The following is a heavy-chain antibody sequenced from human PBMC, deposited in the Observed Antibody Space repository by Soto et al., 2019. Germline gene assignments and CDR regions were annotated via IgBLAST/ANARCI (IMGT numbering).Heavy chain of an antibody. CDR1: GGSISSSSYY. J-gene: IGHJ4*02. CDR2: IYYSGST. Sequence: SETLSLTCTVSGGSISSSSYYWGWIRQPPGKGLEWIGSIYYSGSTYYNPSLKSRVTISVDTSKNQFSLKLSSVTAADTAVYYCARREWELPSLSNYYFDYWGQGTLVTVS. CDR3: ARREWELPSLSNYYFDY. D-gene: IGHD1-26*01. V-gene: IGHV4-39*01.